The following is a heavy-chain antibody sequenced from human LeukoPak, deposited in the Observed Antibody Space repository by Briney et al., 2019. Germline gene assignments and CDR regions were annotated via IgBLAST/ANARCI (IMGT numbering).Heavy chain of an antibody. D-gene: IGHD3-10*01. V-gene: IGHV4-59*08. CDR1: GGSISSYY. J-gene: IGHJ5*02. CDR3: ATPGYYFGSEPIDP. Sequence: SETLSLTCTVSGGSISSYYWSWIRQPPGKGLEWIGYIYYSGSTNYNPSLKSRVTISGDTSKNQFSLKLSSVTAADTAVYYCATPGYYFGSEPIDPWGQGTLVTVSS. CDR2: IYYSGST.